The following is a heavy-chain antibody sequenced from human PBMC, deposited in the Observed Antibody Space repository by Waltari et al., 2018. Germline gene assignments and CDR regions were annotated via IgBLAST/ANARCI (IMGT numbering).Heavy chain of an antibody. CDR2: FDPEDGGT. Sequence: QVQLVQSGAEVKKPGASVKVSCKVSGYTLTELSMHWVRQGSGKGLEWLGGFDPEDGGTIYAQECQGSGVSTEETSTDTAYMELSSLRSEDTAVYYCATDRTSILEWLFDYWGQGTLVTVSS. J-gene: IGHJ4*02. V-gene: IGHV1-24*01. CDR1: GYTLTELS. D-gene: IGHD3-3*01. CDR3: ATDRTSILEWLFDY.